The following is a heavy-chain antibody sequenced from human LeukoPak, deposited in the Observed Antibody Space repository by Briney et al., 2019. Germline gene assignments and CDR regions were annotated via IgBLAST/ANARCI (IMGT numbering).Heavy chain of an antibody. CDR3: AREGFPPKISDFWSGLGPYYYYGMDV. J-gene: IGHJ6*02. V-gene: IGHV1-46*01. CDR2: INPSGGST. D-gene: IGHD3-3*01. Sequence: ASVKVSCKTSGYTFTSYYMHWVRQAPGQGLEWMGIINPSGGSTSYTQKFQGRVTMTRDTSTSTVYMELSSLRSEDTAVYYCAREGFPPKISDFWSGLGPYYYYGMDVWGQGTTVTVSS. CDR1: GYTFTSYY.